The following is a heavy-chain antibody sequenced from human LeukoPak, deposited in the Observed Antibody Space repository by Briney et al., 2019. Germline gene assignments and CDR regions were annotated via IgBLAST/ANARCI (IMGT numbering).Heavy chain of an antibody. CDR3: ARDYGWLQSCYFDY. V-gene: IGHV1-18*01. Sequence: ASVTVSCTASGYTFTSYGISWVRQAPGQGLEWMGWISAYNGNTNYAQKLQGRVTMTTDTSTSTAYMELRSLRSDDTAVYYCARDYGWLQSCYFDYWGQGTLVTVSS. D-gene: IGHD5-24*01. CDR1: GYTFTSYG. J-gene: IGHJ4*02. CDR2: ISAYNGNT.